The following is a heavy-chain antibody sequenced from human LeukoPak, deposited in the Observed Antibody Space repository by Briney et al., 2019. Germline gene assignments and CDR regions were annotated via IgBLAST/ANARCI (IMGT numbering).Heavy chain of an antibody. Sequence: PGGSLRLSCAASGFTFSSYAMSWVRQAPGKGLEWVSAISGSGGSTYYADSVKGRFTISRDNSKNTLYLQMNSLRAEDTAVYYCAKDRSSGSVLLSPKRFDPWGQGTLVTVSS. V-gene: IGHV3-23*01. D-gene: IGHD6-19*01. CDR2: ISGSGGST. CDR1: GFTFSSYA. J-gene: IGHJ5*02. CDR3: AKDRSSGSVLLSPKRFDP.